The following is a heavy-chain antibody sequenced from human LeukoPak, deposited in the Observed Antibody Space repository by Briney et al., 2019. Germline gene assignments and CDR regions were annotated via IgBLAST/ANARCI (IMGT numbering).Heavy chain of an antibody. CDR1: GGSISSHY. CDR3: ARDLDYYCSSTSCYTRDY. J-gene: IGHJ4*02. D-gene: IGHD2-2*02. V-gene: IGHV4-4*07. Sequence: SETLSLTCTVSGGSISSHYWSWIRQPPGKGLEWIGRIYTSGSTNYNPSLKSRVTMSVDTSKNQFSLKLSSVTAADTAVYYCARDLDYYCSSTSCYTRDYWGQGTLVTVSS. CDR2: IYTSGST.